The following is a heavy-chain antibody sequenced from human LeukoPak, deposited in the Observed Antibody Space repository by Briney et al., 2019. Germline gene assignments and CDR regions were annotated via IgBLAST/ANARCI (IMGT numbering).Heavy chain of an antibody. D-gene: IGHD5-12*01. CDR3: ARVGDIVGTYGPAFDI. CDR1: EFTFSRYG. Sequence: GGSLRLSCVASEFTFSRYGMHWVRQAPGKGLEWVAVTSFDGNVQYYADSVKGRFTISRDNSKNTLYLQMNSLRAEDTAVYYCARVGDIVGTYGPAFDIWGQGTMVTVSS. J-gene: IGHJ3*02. CDR2: TSFDGNVQ. V-gene: IGHV3-30*03.